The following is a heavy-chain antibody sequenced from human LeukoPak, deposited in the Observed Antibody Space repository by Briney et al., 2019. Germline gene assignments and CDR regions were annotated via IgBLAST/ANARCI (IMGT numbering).Heavy chain of an antibody. V-gene: IGHV3-30-3*01. D-gene: IGHD6-13*01. CDR1: GFTFSSYA. CDR3: AKDRGQQLGPYYYYGMDV. J-gene: IGHJ6*02. Sequence: GGSLRLSCAASGFTFSSYAMHWVRQAPGKGLECVAVISYDGSNEHYADSVKGRFTISRDNSKNTLYLQMNSLRAEDTAVYYCAKDRGQQLGPYYYYGMDVWGQGTTVTVSS. CDR2: ISYDGSNE.